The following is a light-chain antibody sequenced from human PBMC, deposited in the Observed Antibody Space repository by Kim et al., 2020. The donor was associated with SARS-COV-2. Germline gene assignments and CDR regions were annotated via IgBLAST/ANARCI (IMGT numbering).Light chain of an antibody. CDR2: QDS. CDR1: KLGDKY. V-gene: IGLV3-1*01. CDR3: QAWDSSTPVV. J-gene: IGLJ2*01. Sequence: SYELTQPPSVSVSPGQTASITCSGDKLGDKYACWYQQKPGQSPVLVIYQDSKRSSGIPERFSGSHSGNTATLTISGTQAMDEADYYCQAWDSSTPVVFGG.